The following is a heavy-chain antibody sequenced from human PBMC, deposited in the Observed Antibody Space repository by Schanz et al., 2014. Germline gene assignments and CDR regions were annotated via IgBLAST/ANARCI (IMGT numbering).Heavy chain of an antibody. D-gene: IGHD3-22*01. CDR2: ISGSGAST. V-gene: IGHV3-23*01. CDR1: GVTFSSYA. CDR3: AKQHGVIQQVSDY. Sequence: EVQLLESGGGFVQPGGSLRLSCVASGVTFSSYAMSWVRQASGKGLEWVSAISGSGASTYYADSVKGRFTISRDNSNNTLYLQMKSLRAEDTAVYYCAKQHGVIQQVSDYWGQGTLVTFSS. J-gene: IGHJ4*02.